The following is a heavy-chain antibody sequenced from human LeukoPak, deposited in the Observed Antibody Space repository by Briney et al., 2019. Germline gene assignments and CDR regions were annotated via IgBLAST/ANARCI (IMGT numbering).Heavy chain of an antibody. Sequence: GGSLRLSCAASGFTFSSYAMSWVRQAPGKGLEWVSTISDNGGRTYYADSVKGRFTISRDNSKNTLFLQMNSLRTEDTAVYYCARGEYYYDGGYWGQGTLVTVSS. J-gene: IGHJ4*02. V-gene: IGHV3-23*01. CDR1: GFTFSSYA. CDR3: ARGEYYYDGGY. D-gene: IGHD3-22*01. CDR2: ISDNGGRT.